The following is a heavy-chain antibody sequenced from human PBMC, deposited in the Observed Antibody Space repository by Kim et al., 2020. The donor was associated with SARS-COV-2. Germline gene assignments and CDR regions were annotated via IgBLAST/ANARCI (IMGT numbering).Heavy chain of an antibody. D-gene: IGHD4-4*01. Sequence: ASVKVSCKAPGYSYISHSMHWVRQAPGQGLEWMGRINPSGGATTYAQNFQGRVSLTWDTSTSTVYMELRSLGSADTAMYYCAIRVTADMEVCCQGSTVTVS. V-gene: IGHV1-46*01. CDR1: GYSYISHS. J-gene: IGHJ6*02. CDR3: AIRVTADMEV. CDR2: INPSGGAT.